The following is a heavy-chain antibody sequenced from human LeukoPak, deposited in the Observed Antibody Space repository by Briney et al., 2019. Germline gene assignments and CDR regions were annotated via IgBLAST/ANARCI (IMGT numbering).Heavy chain of an antibody. Sequence: GSLRLSCAASGFNFTNAWVSWIRQSPGKGLEWIGLISYSGSTKYNSSLESRVTISTDTSKSQCSLKLSSVTAADTAVYYCVRGAGWLPDYWGQGTLVTVSS. V-gene: IGHV4-59*01. CDR3: VRGAGWLPDY. CDR1: GFNFTNAW. CDR2: ISYSGST. J-gene: IGHJ4*02. D-gene: IGHD5-24*01.